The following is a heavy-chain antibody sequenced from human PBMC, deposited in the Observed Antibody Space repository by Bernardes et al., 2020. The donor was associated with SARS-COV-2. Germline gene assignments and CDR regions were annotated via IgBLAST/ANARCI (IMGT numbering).Heavy chain of an antibody. CDR2: IYWDDEK. Sequence: GHTLVKPTQTLTLSCPYSGFSLNPDWVSVGWIRQPPGQALEWLSLIYWDDEKRYRPSLKSRLTITKDTSKNQVVLTMTNMDPVDTATYYCAHRLRSRRWYYFDYWGQGTLVSVSS. CDR3: AHRLRSRRWYYFDY. CDR1: GFSLNPDWVS. V-gene: IGHV2-5*02. J-gene: IGHJ4*02. D-gene: IGHD6-13*01.